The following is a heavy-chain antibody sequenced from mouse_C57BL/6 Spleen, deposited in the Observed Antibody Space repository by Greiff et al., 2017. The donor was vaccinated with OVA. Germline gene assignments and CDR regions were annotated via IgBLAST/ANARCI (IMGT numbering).Heavy chain of an antibody. CDR3: ASRDFGY. Sequence: EVKLVESGGGLVKPGGSLKLSCAAPGSPFSDYGMHWFRQAPETGLEWVAYFSSGSSTIYYADTVKGRFTISRDNAKNTLFLQMTSLRSEETAMYYCASRDFGYWGQGTTLTVSS. D-gene: IGHD3-3*01. J-gene: IGHJ2*01. CDR2: FSSGSSTI. CDR1: GSPFSDYG. V-gene: IGHV5-17*01.